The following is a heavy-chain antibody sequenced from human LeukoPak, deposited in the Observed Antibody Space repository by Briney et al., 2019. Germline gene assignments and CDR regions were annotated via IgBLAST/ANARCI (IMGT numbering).Heavy chain of an antibody. Sequence: ETLSLTCTVSGGSISSSSYYWGWIRQPPGKGLEWIGSIYYSGSTYYNPSLKSRVTISVDTSKNQFSLKLSSVTAADTAVYYCARQRYGSSTSCYRNAEYFQHWGQGTLVTVSS. CDR2: IYYSGST. V-gene: IGHV4-39*01. CDR1: GGSISSSSYY. D-gene: IGHD2-2*02. CDR3: ARQRYGSSTSCYRNAEYFQH. J-gene: IGHJ1*01.